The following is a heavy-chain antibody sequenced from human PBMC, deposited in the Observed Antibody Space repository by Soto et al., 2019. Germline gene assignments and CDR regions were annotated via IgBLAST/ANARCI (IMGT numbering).Heavy chain of an antibody. CDR1: GGSFGDYY. Sequence: QVHLQQWGAGLLKPSETLSVTCAVYGGSFGDYYWSWIRQPPGKGLEWIGEINHRGSAHYNPSLKSRVTISVDTSKKQFSLKVTSVTAADTAVYYCARERRPPQHWYFDLWGRGTLVTVSS. CDR2: INHRGSA. J-gene: IGHJ2*01. CDR3: ARERRPPQHWYFDL. D-gene: IGHD6-13*01. V-gene: IGHV4-34*01.